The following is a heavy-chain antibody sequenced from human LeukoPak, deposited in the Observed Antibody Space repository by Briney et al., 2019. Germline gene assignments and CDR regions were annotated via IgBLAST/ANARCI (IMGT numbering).Heavy chain of an antibody. CDR2: INTQRQNDV. CDR1: GYSFSTYG. Sequence: GASVKVSCKASGYSFSTYGITWLRQAPGQGLERVGWINTQRQNDVVYVQKFQGRGTLTVDTSTSTAYMDLRSLRSDDTAVYYCARDVTRIGVNGQGTSFDIWGQGTRVTVSS. D-gene: IGHD3-22*01. J-gene: IGHJ3*02. V-gene: IGHV1-18*01. CDR3: ARDVTRIGVNGQGTSFDI.